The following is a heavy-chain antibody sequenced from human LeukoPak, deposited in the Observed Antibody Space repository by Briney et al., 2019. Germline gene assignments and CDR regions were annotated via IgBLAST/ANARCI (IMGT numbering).Heavy chain of an antibody. CDR1: GYTFTGYY. V-gene: IGHV1-2*02. Sequence: ASVKVSCKASGYTFTGYYMHWVRQAPGQGLEWMGWINPNSGGTNYAQKFQGRVTMTRDTSISTAYMELSRLRSDDTAVYYCARGRIVTIFGVTKRYYFDYWGQGTLVTVSS. J-gene: IGHJ4*02. CDR2: INPNSGGT. CDR3: ARGRIVTIFGVTKRYYFDY. D-gene: IGHD3-3*01.